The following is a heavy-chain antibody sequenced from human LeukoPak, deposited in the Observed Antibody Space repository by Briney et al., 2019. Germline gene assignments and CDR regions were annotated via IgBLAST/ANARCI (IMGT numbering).Heavy chain of an antibody. D-gene: IGHD6-6*01. J-gene: IGHJ5*02. Sequence: PSETLSLTCAVYGGSFSGYYWSWIRQPPGKGLEWIGEINHSGSTNYNPSLKSRVTISVDTSKNQFSLKLSSVNAADTAVYYCARRYSSSSFNWFDPWGQGTLVTVSS. V-gene: IGHV4-34*01. CDR2: INHSGST. CDR1: GGSFSGYY. CDR3: ARRYSSSSFNWFDP.